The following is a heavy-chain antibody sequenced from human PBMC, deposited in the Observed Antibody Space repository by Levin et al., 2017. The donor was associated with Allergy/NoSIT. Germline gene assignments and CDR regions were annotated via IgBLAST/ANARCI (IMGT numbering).Heavy chain of an antibody. D-gene: IGHD3-10*02. CDR2: ISWNSGSV. CDR3: VKDFNYYVHDAFDI. V-gene: IGHV3-9*01. Sequence: PGGSLRLSCAASGFTFDDYGMHWVRLVPGKGLEWVSGISWNSGSVDYADSVKGRFTISRDNAKNSLYLQMNSLRAEDTALYYCVKDFNYYVHDAFDIWGQGTMVTVSS. CDR1: GFTFDDYG. J-gene: IGHJ3*02.